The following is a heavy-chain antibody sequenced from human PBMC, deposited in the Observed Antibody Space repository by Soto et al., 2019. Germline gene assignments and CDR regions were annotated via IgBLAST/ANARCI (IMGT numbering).Heavy chain of an antibody. CDR2: INSGNGAT. J-gene: IGHJ4*02. CDR1: GYTFTTYS. V-gene: IGHV1-3*04. Sequence: QVQLVQSGAEVKKPGASVKVSCKASGYTFTTYSIHWVRQAPGQRPEWMGWINSGNGATKYSQKFQGRVTCTRDSSASTAYMELSSLSSEATAIHYCASDNLSQWFGALFEFWGQGTLVTVSS. CDR3: ASDNLSQWFGALFEF. D-gene: IGHD3-10*01.